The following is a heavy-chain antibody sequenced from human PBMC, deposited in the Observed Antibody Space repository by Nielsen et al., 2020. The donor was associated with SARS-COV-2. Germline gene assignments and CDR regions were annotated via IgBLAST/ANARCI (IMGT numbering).Heavy chain of an antibody. CDR1: GFSVSSHD. Sequence: GGSLRLSCAASGFSVSSHDMNGVRQAPGKGLQWVSLIYSDGSTKYADSVKGRFTISRDNAKNSLYLQMNSLRAEDTAVYYCARVWDYYDSSGYYPDYWGQGTLVTVSS. J-gene: IGHJ4*02. CDR3: ARVWDYYDSSGYYPDY. D-gene: IGHD3-22*01. CDR2: IYSDGST. V-gene: IGHV3-53*01.